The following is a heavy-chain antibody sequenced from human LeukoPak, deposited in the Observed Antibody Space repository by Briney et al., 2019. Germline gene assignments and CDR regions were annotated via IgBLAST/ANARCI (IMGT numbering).Heavy chain of an antibody. Sequence: GGSLRLSCAASGFIFSSYAMSWIRQAPGKGLEWVSLISGSGGGTHYTDSVKGRFTISRDNSKNTLYLQMNSLRAEDTAVYYCAKGTDRYCSGGTCAFDYWGQGTLVTVSS. CDR3: AKGTDRYCSGGTCAFDY. CDR2: ISGSGGGT. J-gene: IGHJ4*02. V-gene: IGHV3-23*01. CDR1: GFIFSSYA. D-gene: IGHD2-15*01.